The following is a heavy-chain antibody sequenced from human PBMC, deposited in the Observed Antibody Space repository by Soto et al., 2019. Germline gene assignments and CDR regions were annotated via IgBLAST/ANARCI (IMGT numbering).Heavy chain of an antibody. D-gene: IGHD3-22*01. V-gene: IGHV3-30*18. J-gene: IGHJ3*02. Sequence: PGGSLRLSCVASGFPFSTYGIHWVRQAPGKGLEWVAVISYDGSDKYYADSVKGRFTISRDNSKNTVYLQMNSLSAEDTAVYYCAKHKSSDYFYLLHAFDIWGQGTMVTVSS. CDR3: AKHKSSDYFYLLHAFDI. CDR2: ISYDGSDK. CDR1: GFPFSTYG.